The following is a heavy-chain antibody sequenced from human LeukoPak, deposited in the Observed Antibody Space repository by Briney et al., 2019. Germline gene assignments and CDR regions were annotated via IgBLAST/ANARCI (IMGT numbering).Heavy chain of an antibody. CDR2: INPNSGGT. D-gene: IGHD3-22*01. CDR1: GYTFTDYY. CDR3: ARDSSGYLDAFDI. J-gene: IGHJ3*02. Sequence: GASVKVSCKASGYTFTDYYMHWVRQAPGQGLEWMGWINPNSGGTNYAQKFQGRVIMTRDTSISTAYMELSRLRSDDTAVYYCARDSSGYLDAFDIWGQGTMVTVSS. V-gene: IGHV1-2*02.